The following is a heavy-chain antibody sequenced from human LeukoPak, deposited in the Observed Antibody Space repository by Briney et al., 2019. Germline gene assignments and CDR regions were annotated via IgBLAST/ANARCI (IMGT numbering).Heavy chain of an antibody. J-gene: IGHJ6*03. Sequence: SVKVSCKASGGTFSSYAISWVRQAPGQGLEWMGGIIPIFGTANYAQKFQGRVTITTDESTSTAYMELSSLRSEDTAVYYCARNYYDSSLGYYYYYMDVWGKGTTVTVSS. D-gene: IGHD3-22*01. V-gene: IGHV1-69*05. CDR1: GGTFSSYA. CDR3: ARNYYDSSLGYYYYYMDV. CDR2: IIPIFGTA.